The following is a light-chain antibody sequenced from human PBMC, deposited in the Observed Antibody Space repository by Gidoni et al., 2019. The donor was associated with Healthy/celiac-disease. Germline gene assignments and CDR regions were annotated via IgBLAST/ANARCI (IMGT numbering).Light chain of an antibody. V-gene: IGKV3-11*01. Sequence: EIVLTQSPATLSLSPGERATLSCRASQSVSSYLAWYQQKPGQDPRLLIYDASNRATGIPARFSGSGSGTDFALTISSLEPEDFAVYYCQQGSNWRKAFXQXTKLEIK. CDR3: QQGSNWRKA. J-gene: IGKJ2*01. CDR2: DAS. CDR1: QSVSSY.